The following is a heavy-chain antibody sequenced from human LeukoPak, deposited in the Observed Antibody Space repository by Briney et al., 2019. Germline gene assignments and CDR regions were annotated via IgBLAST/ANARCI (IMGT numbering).Heavy chain of an antibody. CDR2: IYPGDSDT. D-gene: IGHD3-22*01. J-gene: IGHJ4*02. V-gene: IGHV5-51*01. Sequence: GESLKISCQGSGYSFTSYWIGRVRQMPGKGLEWMGIIYPGDSDTRDSPSFQGQVTISADKSISTAYLQWSSLKASDTAMYYCARLRGYYDSSGLNGGTFDYWGQGTLVTVSS. CDR3: ARLRGYYDSSGLNGGTFDY. CDR1: GYSFTSYW.